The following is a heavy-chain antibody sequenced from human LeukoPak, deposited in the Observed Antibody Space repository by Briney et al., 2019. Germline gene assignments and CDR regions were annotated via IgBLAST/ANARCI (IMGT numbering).Heavy chain of an antibody. CDR3: AGLTSYDSSGYFHY. D-gene: IGHD3-22*01. J-gene: IGHJ4*02. V-gene: IGHV1-18*01. CDR1: GYTFTSYG. CDR2: ISAYDGNT. Sequence: GASVKVSCKASGYTFTSYGISWVRQAPGQGLEWMGWISAYDGNTNYAQKLQGRVTMTTDTSTSTAYMELRSLRSEDTAVYYCAGLTSYDSSGYFHYWGQGTLVTVSS.